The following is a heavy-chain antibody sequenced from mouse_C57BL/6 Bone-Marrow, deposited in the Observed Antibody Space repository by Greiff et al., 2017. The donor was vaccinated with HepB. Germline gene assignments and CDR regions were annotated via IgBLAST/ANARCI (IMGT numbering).Heavy chain of an antibody. D-gene: IGHD2-14*01. CDR1: GFTFSSYG. J-gene: IGHJ1*03. V-gene: IGHV5-6*02. CDR3: ARRGYYRNFDV. Sequence: EVKVVESGGDLVKPGGSLKLPCAASGFTFSSYGMSWVRQTPDKRLEWVATISSGGSYTYYPDSVKGRFTISRDNAKNTLYLQMSSLKSEDTAMYYCARRGYYRNFDVWGTGTTVTVSS. CDR2: ISSGGSYT.